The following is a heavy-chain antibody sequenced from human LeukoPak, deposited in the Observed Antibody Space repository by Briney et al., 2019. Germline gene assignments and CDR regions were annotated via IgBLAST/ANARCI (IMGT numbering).Heavy chain of an antibody. CDR2: ISSSSSYI. CDR3: AKELEMATIFRNYYYGMDV. Sequence: GGSLRLSCAASGFTFSSYSMNWVRQAPGKGLEWVSSISSSSSYIYYADSVKGRFTISRDNSKNTLYLQMNGLRAEDTAVYYCAKELEMATIFRNYYYGMDVWGQGTTVTVSS. J-gene: IGHJ6*02. CDR1: GFTFSSYS. D-gene: IGHD5-24*01. V-gene: IGHV3-21*04.